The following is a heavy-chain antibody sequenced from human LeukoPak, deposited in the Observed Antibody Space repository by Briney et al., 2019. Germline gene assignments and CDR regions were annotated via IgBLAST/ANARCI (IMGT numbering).Heavy chain of an antibody. V-gene: IGHV3-66*02. CDR1: GFTVSSNY. CDR3: EISGYSYGNYYYYMDV. CDR2: IYSGGST. D-gene: IGHD5-18*01. J-gene: IGHJ6*03. Sequence: GGSLRLSCAASGFTVSSNYMSWVRQAPGKGLEWVSVIYSGGSTYYADSVKGRFTISRDNSKNTLYLQMNSLRAEDTAVYYCEISGYSYGNYYYYMDVWGKGTTVTVSS.